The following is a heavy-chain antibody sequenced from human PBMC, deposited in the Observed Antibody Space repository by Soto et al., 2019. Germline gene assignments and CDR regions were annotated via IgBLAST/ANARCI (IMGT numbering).Heavy chain of an antibody. CDR1: GGTFSSYA. J-gene: IGHJ4*02. V-gene: IGHV1-69*01. CDR3: ARDLRHYYDSSGSVNFDY. Sequence: QVQLVQSGAEVKKPGSSVKVSCKASGGTFSSYAISWVRQAPGQGLEWMGGIIPIFGTANYAQKFQGRVTITADESTSTAYMELSSMRSEDTAVYYCARDLRHYYDSSGSVNFDYWGQGPLVTVSS. D-gene: IGHD3-22*01. CDR2: IIPIFGTA.